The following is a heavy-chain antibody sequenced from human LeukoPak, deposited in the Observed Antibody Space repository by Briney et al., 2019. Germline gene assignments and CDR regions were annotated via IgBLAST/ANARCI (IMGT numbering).Heavy chain of an antibody. J-gene: IGHJ3*02. CDR3: ARSGIGRGFDI. D-gene: IGHD2/OR15-2a*01. Sequence: GGSLRLSCAASAFSMNDFWMHWVRQGPGKGLMWVSRINKDATITTYADSVKGRFTVSRDNVKNMVYLDMNGLRGHDTAVYYCARSGIGRGFDIWGRGATVTVSS. CDR1: AFSMNDFW. V-gene: IGHV3-74*01. CDR2: INKDATIT.